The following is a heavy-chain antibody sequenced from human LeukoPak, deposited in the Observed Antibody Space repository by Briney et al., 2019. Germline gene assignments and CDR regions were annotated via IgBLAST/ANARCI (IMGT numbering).Heavy chain of an antibody. J-gene: IGHJ4*02. CDR3: AKDYYDSSGSLDY. CDR1: GFTFSSYD. CDR2: ISYDGSNK. D-gene: IGHD3-22*01. Sequence: PGGSLRLSCAASGFTFSSYDMHWVRQAPGKGLEWVAVISYDGSNKYYADSVKGRFTISRDNSKNTLYLQMNSLRAEDTAVYYCAKDYYDSSGSLDYWGQGTLVTVSS. V-gene: IGHV3-30*18.